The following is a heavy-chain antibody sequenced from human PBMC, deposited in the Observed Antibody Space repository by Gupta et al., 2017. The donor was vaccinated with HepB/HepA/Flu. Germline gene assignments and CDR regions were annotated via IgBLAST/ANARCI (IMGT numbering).Heavy chain of an antibody. J-gene: IGHJ3*02. V-gene: IGHV3-7*01. CDR3: ARGSGSSTRALDI. CDR2: IKQDGSER. Sequence: EVQLVESGGGLVKPGGSLRLSCAASGFTFSSHWMTWVRQAPGKGLEWVANIKQDGSERKYVDAVKGRFTISRDNAMDSMYLKMNSLRAEDTAVYYCARGSGSSTRALDIWGQGTVVTVSS. D-gene: IGHD2-2*01. CDR1: GFTFSSHW.